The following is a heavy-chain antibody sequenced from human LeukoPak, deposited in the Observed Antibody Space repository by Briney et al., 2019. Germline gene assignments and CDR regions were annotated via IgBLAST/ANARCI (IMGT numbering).Heavy chain of an antibody. V-gene: IGHV1-69*04. CDR3: AREGRGYSYGYVLDY. CDR2: IIPILGIA. CDR1: GDTFSSYA. D-gene: IGHD5-18*01. J-gene: IGHJ4*02. Sequence: SVKVSCKASGDTFSSYAISWVRQAPGQGLEWMGRIIPILGIANYAQKFQGRVTITADKSTSTAYMELSSLRSEDTAVYYCAREGRGYSYGYVLDYWGQGTLVTVSS.